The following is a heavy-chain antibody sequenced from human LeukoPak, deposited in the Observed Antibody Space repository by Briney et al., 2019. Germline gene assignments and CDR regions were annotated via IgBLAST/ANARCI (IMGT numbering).Heavy chain of an antibody. J-gene: IGHJ5*02. CDR3: ARDSGTTGEVKFDP. CDR2: ISTSGST. V-gene: IGHV4-4*07. CDR1: GGSISSYY. D-gene: IGHD3-10*01. Sequence: SETLSLTCTVSGGSISSYYWSWIRQPAGKGLESIGHISTSGSTNYNPSLKSRVTMSLDTSKNQFSLKLSSVTAADTAVYYCARDSGTTGEVKFDPWGQGTLVTVSS.